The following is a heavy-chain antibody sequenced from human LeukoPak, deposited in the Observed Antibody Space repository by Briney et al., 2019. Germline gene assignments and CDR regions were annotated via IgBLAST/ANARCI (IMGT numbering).Heavy chain of an antibody. D-gene: IGHD6-13*01. CDR3: ARDPIAAAGLPQRTYYMDV. V-gene: IGHV3-21*01. J-gene: IGHJ6*03. Sequence: GGSLRLSCAASGFTFSSYSMNWVRQAPGKGLEWVSSISSSSSYIYYADSVKGRFTISRDNAKNSLYLQMNNLRAEDTAVYYCARDPIAAAGLPQRTYYMDVWGKGTTVTVSS. CDR2: ISSSSSYI. CDR1: GFTFSSYS.